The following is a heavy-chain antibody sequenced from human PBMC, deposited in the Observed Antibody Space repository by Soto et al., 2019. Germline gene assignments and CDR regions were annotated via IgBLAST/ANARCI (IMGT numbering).Heavy chain of an antibody. CDR3: VGYYYNTRGYYYDY. CDR2: IIPIFGTA. D-gene: IGHD3-22*01. V-gene: IGHV1-69*13. J-gene: IGHJ4*02. Sequence: ASVKVSCKASGGTFSSYAISWVRQAPGQGLEWMGGIIPIFGTANYAQKFQGRVTITADESTSTAYMELSSLRSEDTAVYYCVGYYYNTRGYYYDYWGQGTLVTVSS. CDR1: GGTFSSYA.